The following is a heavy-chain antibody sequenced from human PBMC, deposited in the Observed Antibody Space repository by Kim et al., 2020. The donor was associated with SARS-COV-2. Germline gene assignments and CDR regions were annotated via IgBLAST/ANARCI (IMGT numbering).Heavy chain of an antibody. V-gene: IGHV4-34*01. CDR2: INHSGST. CDR1: GGSFSGYY. CDR3: ARTTNRKLELRRGGRFDP. J-gene: IGHJ5*02. D-gene: IGHD1-7*01. Sequence: SETLSLTCAVYGGSFSGYYWSWIRQPPGKGLEWIGEINHSGSTNYNPSLKSRVTISVDTSKNQFSLKLSSVTAADTAVYYCARTTNRKLELRRGGRFDPWGQGTLVTVSS.